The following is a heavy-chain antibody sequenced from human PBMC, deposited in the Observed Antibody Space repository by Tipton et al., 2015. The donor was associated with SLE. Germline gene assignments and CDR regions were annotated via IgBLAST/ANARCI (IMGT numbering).Heavy chain of an antibody. J-gene: IGHJ5*02. CDR3: ARDRPDCSGGSCYPRWFDP. D-gene: IGHD2-15*01. Sequence: TLSLTCTVSGGSISSHYWSWIRQPPGKGLGWIGSIYYSGSTYYNPSLKSRVTISVDTSKNQFSLKLSSVTAADTAVYYCARDRPDCSGGSCYPRWFDPWGQGTLVTVSS. V-gene: IGHV4-59*11. CDR2: IYYSGST. CDR1: GGSISSHY.